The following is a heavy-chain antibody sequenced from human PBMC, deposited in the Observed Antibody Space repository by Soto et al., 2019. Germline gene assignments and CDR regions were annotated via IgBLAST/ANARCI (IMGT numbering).Heavy chain of an antibody. CDR1: GYSFTSYW. J-gene: IGHJ4*02. V-gene: IGHV5-51*01. Sequence: GESLKISCKGSGYSFTSYWIGWVRQMPGKGLEWMGIIYPGDSDTRYSPSFQGQVTISADKSISTAYLQWSSLKASDTAMYYCARVGYCSGGSCYSDPNLDYWGQGTLVTVSS. CDR3: ARVGYCSGGSCYSDPNLDY. CDR2: IYPGDSDT. D-gene: IGHD2-15*01.